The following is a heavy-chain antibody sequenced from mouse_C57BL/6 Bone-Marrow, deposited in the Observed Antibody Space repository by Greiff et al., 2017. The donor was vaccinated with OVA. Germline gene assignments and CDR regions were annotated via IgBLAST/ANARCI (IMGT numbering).Heavy chain of an antibody. D-gene: IGHD1-1*01. Sequence: EVQLQQSGAELVKPGASVKLSCTASGFNIKDYYMHWVKQRTEQGLEWIGRIDPEDGETKYAPKFQGKATITADTSSNTSYLQLSSLTSEDTAVYYCAIWITTVPYWYFDVWGTGTTVTVSS. CDR2: IDPEDGET. V-gene: IGHV14-2*01. CDR3: AIWITTVPYWYFDV. CDR1: GFNIKDYY. J-gene: IGHJ1*03.